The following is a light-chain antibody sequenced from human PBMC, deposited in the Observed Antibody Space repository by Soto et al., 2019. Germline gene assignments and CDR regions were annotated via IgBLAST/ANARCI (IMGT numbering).Light chain of an antibody. V-gene: IGKV3-11*01. CDR2: DTS. J-gene: IGKJ5*01. Sequence: EIVLTQSPATLSVSPVERVTLSCRASQSIRTNLACYQQQPGQSPRLLMSDTSHRATGTPARFSGSGSGTDFTLTISSLEPEDFGVYYCQQRSNWMITFGQGTRLEI. CDR1: QSIRTN. CDR3: QQRSNWMIT.